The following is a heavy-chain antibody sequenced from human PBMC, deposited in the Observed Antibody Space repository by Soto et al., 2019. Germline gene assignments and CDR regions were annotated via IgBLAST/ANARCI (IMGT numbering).Heavy chain of an antibody. CDR1: GYTFTSYG. V-gene: IGHV1-18*01. CDR3: ARDEVDYDSSGYYYYYYGMDV. CDR2: IIAYNGNT. D-gene: IGHD3-22*01. Sequence: QVQLVQSGAEVKKPGASVKVSCKASGYTFTSYGISWVRQAPGQGLEWMGWIIAYNGNTNYAQKLQGRVTMTTDTSTSTAYMELRSMRSDDTAVYYCARDEVDYDSSGYYYYYYGMDVWGQGTTVTVSS. J-gene: IGHJ6*02.